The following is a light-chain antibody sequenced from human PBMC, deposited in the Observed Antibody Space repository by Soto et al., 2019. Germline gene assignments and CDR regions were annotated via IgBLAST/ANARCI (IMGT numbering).Light chain of an antibody. CDR1: QSISSN. CDR3: QQYNTWPRT. V-gene: IGKV3-15*01. J-gene: IGKJ1*01. Sequence: EIVLTQSPATLSVSPGERATLSCRASQSISSNLAWYQQKPGQAPRLLIYGASTRPTGIPARFSGSGSGTEFTLTISSLQSDDFAVYHCQQYNTWPRTFGQGTKVDTK. CDR2: GAS.